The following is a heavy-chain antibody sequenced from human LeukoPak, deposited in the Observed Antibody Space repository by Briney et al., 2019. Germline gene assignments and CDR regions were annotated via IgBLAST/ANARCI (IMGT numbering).Heavy chain of an antibody. Sequence: GGSLRLSCTSTGFTFGAFLMSWVRQAPGKGLEWVGFIRSKAYGGTRQYAASVNGRFTISRDDSKNIAYLQINSLKTEDTALYYCTRGQYGYSSRLDSWGQGTLVTVSS. CDR3: TRGQYGYSSRLDS. CDR2: IRSKAYGGTR. CDR1: GFTFGAFL. D-gene: IGHD6-19*01. J-gene: IGHJ4*02. V-gene: IGHV3-49*04.